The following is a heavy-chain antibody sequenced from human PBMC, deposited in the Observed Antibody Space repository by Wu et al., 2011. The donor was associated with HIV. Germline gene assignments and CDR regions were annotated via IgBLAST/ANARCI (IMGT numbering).Heavy chain of an antibody. CDR2: ILPSSGGT. V-gene: IGHV1-2*02. CDR1: GYTFSDYY. CDR3: ARRDGDYVDNGMDV. D-gene: IGHD4-17*01. Sequence: QVQLVQSGAEVKKPGASVKVSCKASGYTFSDYYLQWVRQAPGQGLEWMGWILPSSGGTNYAKKFQGRVTMTRDTSISTAYMELRRLTSDDTAVYYCARRDGDYVDNGMDVWGQGTTVIVSS. J-gene: IGHJ6*02.